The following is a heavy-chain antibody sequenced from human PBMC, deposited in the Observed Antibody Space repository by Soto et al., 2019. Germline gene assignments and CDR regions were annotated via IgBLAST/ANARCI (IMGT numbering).Heavy chain of an antibody. Sequence: ASVKVSCKASGGTFSSYAISWVRQAPGQGLEWMGGIIPIFGTANYAQKFQGRVTITADESTSTAYMELSSLRSEDTAVYYCARDRGYDILTGSRAKISAFDIWGQGTMVTVS. CDR3: ARDRGYDILTGSRAKISAFDI. D-gene: IGHD3-9*01. CDR1: GGTFSSYA. J-gene: IGHJ3*02. V-gene: IGHV1-69*13. CDR2: IIPIFGTA.